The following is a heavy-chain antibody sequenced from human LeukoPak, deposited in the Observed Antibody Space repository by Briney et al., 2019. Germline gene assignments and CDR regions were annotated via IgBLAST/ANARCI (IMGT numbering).Heavy chain of an antibody. CDR3: AKTRHGSGSYPPHSEY. Sequence: GGSLRLSCAASGFTFSSYAMSWVRQAPGKGLEWVSAISGTGGSTYYADSVKGRFTISRDNSKNTLYLQVSSLRAEDTAVYYCAKTRHGSGSYPPHSEYWGQGTLVTVSS. CDR1: GFTFSSYA. J-gene: IGHJ4*02. D-gene: IGHD3-10*01. CDR2: ISGTGGST. V-gene: IGHV3-23*01.